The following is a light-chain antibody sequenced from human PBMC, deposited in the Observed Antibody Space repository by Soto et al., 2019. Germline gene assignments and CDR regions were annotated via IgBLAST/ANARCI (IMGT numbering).Light chain of an antibody. CDR3: QVWDSSSDHVV. V-gene: IGLV3-21*04. CDR2: YDS. J-gene: IGLJ2*01. Sequence: SYELTQPPSVSVAPGKPARITCGGNNIGSKSVHWYQQKPGQAPVLVIYYDSDRPSGIPERFSGSNSGNTATLTISRVEAGDEADYYCQVWDSSSDHVVFCGGTKVTVL. CDR1: NIGSKS.